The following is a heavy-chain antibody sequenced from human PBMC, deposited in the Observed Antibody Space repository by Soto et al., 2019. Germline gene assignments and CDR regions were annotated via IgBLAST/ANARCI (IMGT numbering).Heavy chain of an antibody. V-gene: IGHV3-21*01. CDR1: GFTFSSYS. CDR2: ISRSSSYI. Sequence: EVQLVESGGGLAKPGGSLRLSCAASGFTFSSYSMNWVRQAPGKGLEWVSSISRSSSYIYYADSVKGRFTISRDNARNSLDLQMNSLRAEDTAVYYGARDGTISSYYYYDMDVWGKGTTVTVSS. J-gene: IGHJ6*03. CDR3: ARDGTISSYYYYDMDV. D-gene: IGHD3-3*01.